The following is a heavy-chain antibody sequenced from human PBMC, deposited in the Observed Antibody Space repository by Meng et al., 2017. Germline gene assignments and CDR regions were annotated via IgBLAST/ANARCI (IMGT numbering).Heavy chain of an antibody. D-gene: IGHD4-11*01. V-gene: IGHV4-34*01. CDR1: GGSFSAYY. Sequence: QVQLQQWGGGLLKPSETLSLTCVVSGGSFSAYYWSWIRQPTGKGLEWIGEINHSGSTNYNPSLESRATISVDTSQNNLSLKLSSVTAADSAVYYCARGPTTMAHDFDYWGQGTLVTVSS. CDR3: ARGPTTMAHDFDY. J-gene: IGHJ4*02. CDR2: INHSGST.